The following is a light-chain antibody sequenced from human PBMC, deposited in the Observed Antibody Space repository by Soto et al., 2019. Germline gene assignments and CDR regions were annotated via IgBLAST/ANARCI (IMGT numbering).Light chain of an antibody. J-gene: IGKJ5*01. V-gene: IGKV3-11*01. Sequence: EIVMTQSPATLSVSPGQRATLSCRASQSVSSNLAWYQQKPGQAPRLLIYDASNRATGIPARFSGSGSGTDVTLTISSLEPEDFAVYYCQQRSNWPPITFGQGTRLEIK. CDR2: DAS. CDR1: QSVSSN. CDR3: QQRSNWPPIT.